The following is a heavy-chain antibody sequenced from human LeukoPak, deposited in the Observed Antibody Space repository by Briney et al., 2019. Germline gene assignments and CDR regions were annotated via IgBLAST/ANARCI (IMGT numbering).Heavy chain of an antibody. D-gene: IGHD6-19*01. CDR2: IYYSGST. V-gene: IGHV4-59*01. CDR1: GGSISSYY. CDR3: ARVALSGWDYFDY. J-gene: IGHJ4*02. Sequence: PSETLSLTCTVSGGSISSYYWSWIRQPPGKGLEWIGYIYYSGSTNYNPSLKSRVTISVDTSKNQFSLKLSSVTAADTAVYYCARVALSGWDYFDYWGQGALVTVSS.